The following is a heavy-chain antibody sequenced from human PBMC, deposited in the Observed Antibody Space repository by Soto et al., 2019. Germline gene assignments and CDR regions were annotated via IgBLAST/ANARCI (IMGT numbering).Heavy chain of an antibody. CDR1: GVPFSNYA. Sequence: GGSLRLSCAASGVPFSNYAMTWVRQAPGKGLEWVSSISPTGDRTYYADSVKGRFAVSRDNSKNMLFLQMNSLRAEDSALYYCAKDPGRQAPNHYFDYWGQGTLVTVSS. V-gene: IGHV3-23*01. CDR2: ISPTGDRT. J-gene: IGHJ4*02. CDR3: AKDPGRQAPNHYFDY.